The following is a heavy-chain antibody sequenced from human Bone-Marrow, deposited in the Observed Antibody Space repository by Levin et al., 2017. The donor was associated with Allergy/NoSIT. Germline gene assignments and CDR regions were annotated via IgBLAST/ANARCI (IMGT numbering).Heavy chain of an antibody. J-gene: IGHJ6*02. D-gene: IGHD2-15*01. Sequence: SGGSLRLSCAASGFTFSSYAMHWVRQAPGKGLEWVAVISYDGSNKYYADSVKGRFTISRDNSKNTLYLQMNSLRAEDTAVYYCARDGLGIASLAYYYYGMDVWGQGTTVTVSS. V-gene: IGHV3-30*04. CDR1: GFTFSSYA. CDR2: ISYDGSNK. CDR3: ARDGLGIASLAYYYYGMDV.